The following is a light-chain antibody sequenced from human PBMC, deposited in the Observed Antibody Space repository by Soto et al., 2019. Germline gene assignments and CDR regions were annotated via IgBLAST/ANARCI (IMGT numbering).Light chain of an antibody. J-gene: IGKJ2*01. CDR1: QAISTW. Sequence: DIQMTQSPSSVSAFVGDRVTITCRASQAISTWLAWLQQKPGKAPKLLIYAASTLQSGVPSRFSGSGSGTDFTLTISSLQPEDFATYFGQQAHTFPYTVGQGTKVEIK. CDR3: QQAHTFPYT. CDR2: AAS. V-gene: IGKV1-12*01.